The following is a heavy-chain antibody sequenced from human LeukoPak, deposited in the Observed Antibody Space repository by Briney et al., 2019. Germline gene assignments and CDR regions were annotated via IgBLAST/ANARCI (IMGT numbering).Heavy chain of an antibody. V-gene: IGHV6-1*01. CDR2: TYYRSKWYN. J-gene: IGHJ3*02. CDR1: GDSVSSNSVA. CDR3: ARETLDAFDI. Sequence: SQTLSLTCAISGDSVSSNSVAWNWIRQPPSRGLEWLGRTYYRSKWYNDHAASVKSRITINPDTSKNQFSLQLNSVTPEDTAVYYCARETLDAFDIWGQGTMVTVSS.